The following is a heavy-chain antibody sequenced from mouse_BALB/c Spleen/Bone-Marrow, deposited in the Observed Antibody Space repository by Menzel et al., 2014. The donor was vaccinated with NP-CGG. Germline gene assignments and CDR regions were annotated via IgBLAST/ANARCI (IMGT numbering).Heavy chain of an antibody. CDR2: IDPNTYYT. J-gene: IGHJ3*01. V-gene: IGHV1-7*01. CDR1: GYTFXNYW. Sequence: VQLQESRAELAKPGASEKMSCKASGYTFXNYWMHWVKQRPGQGLEWIGYIDPNTYYTRYNQKFKDKATLTADKSSSTAYLQLSSLTSEDSAVYYCARYWDAYWGQGALVTVSA. D-gene: IGHD4-1*01. CDR3: ARYWDAY.